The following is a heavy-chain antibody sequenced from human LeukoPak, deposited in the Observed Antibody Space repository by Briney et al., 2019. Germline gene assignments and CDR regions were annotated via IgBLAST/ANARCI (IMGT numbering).Heavy chain of an antibody. CDR1: GFTFSSYS. CDR3: ARGFSTMVRGVIANWFDL. Sequence: GGSLRLSYAASGFTFSSYSMNWVRQAPGKGLEWVSSISSSSSYIYYADPVKARFTISRDDAKNSLYLKMKSLRAKETAVYYCARGFSTMVRGVIANWFDLWGQGSLVSVSS. CDR2: ISSSSSYI. J-gene: IGHJ5*02. V-gene: IGHV3-21*01. D-gene: IGHD3-10*01.